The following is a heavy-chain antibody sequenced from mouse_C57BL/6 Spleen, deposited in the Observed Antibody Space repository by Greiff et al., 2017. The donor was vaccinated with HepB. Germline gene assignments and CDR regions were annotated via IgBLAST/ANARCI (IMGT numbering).Heavy chain of an antibody. Sequence: QVQLQQSGAELARPGASVKLSCKASGYTFTSYGISWVKQRTGQGLEWIGEIYPRSGNTYYNEKFKGKATLTADKSSSTAYMELRSLTSEDSAVYFCARLDYSNPYVDVWGTATTVTVSS. D-gene: IGHD2-5*01. CDR2: IYPRSGNT. CDR3: ARLDYSNPYVDV. J-gene: IGHJ1*03. V-gene: IGHV1-81*01. CDR1: GYTFTSYG.